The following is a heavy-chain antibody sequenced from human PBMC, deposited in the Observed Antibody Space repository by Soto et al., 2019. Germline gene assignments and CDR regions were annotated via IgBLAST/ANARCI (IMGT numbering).Heavy chain of an antibody. CDR3: AHSPAYISGRTFDY. J-gene: IGHJ4*02. Sequence: QITLKESGPTLVKPTQTLTLTCTFSGFSLSTSGVGVGWIRQPPGKALEWLALVYWDEDKRYSPSLKNRLTITKDTSKNQVVLTITNMAPMDTATYYCAHSPAYISGRTFDYWGQGTLVTVSS. CDR1: GFSLSTSGVG. CDR2: VYWDEDK. D-gene: IGHD6-19*01. V-gene: IGHV2-5*02.